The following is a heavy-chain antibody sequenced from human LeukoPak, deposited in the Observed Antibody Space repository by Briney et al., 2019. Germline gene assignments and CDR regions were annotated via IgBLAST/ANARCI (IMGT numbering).Heavy chain of an antibody. CDR3: AREGAHSAFDI. CDR1: GGSFSGYY. CDR2: INHSGST. Sequence: PSETLSLTCAVYGGSFSGYYWSWIRQPPGKGLEWIGEINHSGSTNYSPSLKSRVTISVDTSKNQFSLKLSSVTAADTAVYYCAREGAHSAFDIWGQGTMVTVSS. J-gene: IGHJ3*02. V-gene: IGHV4-34*01. D-gene: IGHD1-26*01.